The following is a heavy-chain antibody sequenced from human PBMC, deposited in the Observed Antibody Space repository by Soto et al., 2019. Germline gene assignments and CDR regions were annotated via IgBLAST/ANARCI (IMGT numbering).Heavy chain of an antibody. V-gene: IGHV1-69*12. D-gene: IGHD6-19*01. J-gene: IGHJ2*01. CDR3: AQTLGLAVAGPGRFDL. CDR2: ITPFFGTA. Sequence: QVQLVQSGAEVKKPGSSVKVSCKASGGTFSNYAISWVRQAPGQGLEWMGGITPFFGTANYAQKFQGRVTITADESMSTAYMELSRLSSEDTAVYYCAQTLGLAVAGPGRFDLWGRGTLVTVSS. CDR1: GGTFSNYA.